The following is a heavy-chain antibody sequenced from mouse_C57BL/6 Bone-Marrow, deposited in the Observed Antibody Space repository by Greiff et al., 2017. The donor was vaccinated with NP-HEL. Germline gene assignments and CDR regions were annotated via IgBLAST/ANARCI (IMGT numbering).Heavy chain of an antibody. V-gene: IGHV1-64*01. D-gene: IGHD1-1*01. CDR2: IHPNSGST. CDR1: GYTFTSYW. CDR3: ARDTTVVRNY. J-gene: IGHJ2*01. Sequence: QVQLQQPGAELVKPGASVKVSCKASGYTFTSYWMHWVKQRPGQGLEWIGMIHPNSGSTNYNEKFKSKATLTVDKSSSTAYMQLSSLTSEDSAVYYCARDTTVVRNYWGQGTTLTVSS.